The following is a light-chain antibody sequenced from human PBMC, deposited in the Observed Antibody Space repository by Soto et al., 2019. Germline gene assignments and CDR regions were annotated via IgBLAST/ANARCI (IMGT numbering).Light chain of an antibody. CDR2: EVS. CDR1: SSDVGGYNY. Sequence: QSVLTQPASVSGSPGQSITISCTGTSSDVGGYNYVSWYQQHPGKAPKLMIFEVSNRPSGVSIHFSGSKSGNTASLTISGLQAEDGADYYCSSYTSSGTLVFGTGTKVTVL. CDR3: SSYTSSGTLV. V-gene: IGLV2-14*01. J-gene: IGLJ1*01.